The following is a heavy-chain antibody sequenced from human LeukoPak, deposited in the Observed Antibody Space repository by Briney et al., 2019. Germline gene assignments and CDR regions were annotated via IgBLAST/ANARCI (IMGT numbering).Heavy chain of an antibody. D-gene: IGHD2-2*01. J-gene: IGHJ5*02. CDR2: INTNTGNP. Sequence: ASVKVSCKASGYPFTGYYIHWVRQAPGQGLEWMGWINTNTGNPTYAQGFTGRFVFSLDTSVSTTYLQISSLKAEDTAVYYCARDPGDDFVVPGDPWGQGTLVTVSS. V-gene: IGHV7-4-1*02. CDR1: GYPFTGYY. CDR3: ARDPGDDFVVPGDP.